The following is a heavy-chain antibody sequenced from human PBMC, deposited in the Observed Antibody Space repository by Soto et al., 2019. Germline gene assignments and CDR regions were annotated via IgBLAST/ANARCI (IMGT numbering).Heavy chain of an antibody. V-gene: IGHV3-23*01. Sequence: EVQLLESGGGLVRPGGSLRLSCAASGFTFSSYAMSWVRQAPGKGLEWVSTISGSDGRTYSTDSVKGRFTISRDNSRNTAYLQMNSLRVEDTAEYYCAKGVSQYTPLALFDYWGRGTLVTVSS. J-gene: IGHJ4*02. CDR2: ISGSDGRT. CDR1: GFTFSSYA. CDR3: AKGVSQYTPLALFDY. D-gene: IGHD5-18*01.